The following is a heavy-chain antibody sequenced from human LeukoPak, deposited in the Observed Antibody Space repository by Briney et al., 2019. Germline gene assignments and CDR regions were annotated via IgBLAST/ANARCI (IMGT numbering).Heavy chain of an antibody. V-gene: IGHV3-23*01. D-gene: IGHD3-9*01. Sequence: PGGSLRLSCAASGFTSSSDAMSWVRQAPGKGLEWVSAISGSGGSTYYADSVKGRFTISRDNSKNTLYLQMNSLRAEDTAVYYCAKAARYFDWSYFDYWGQGTLVTVSS. CDR2: ISGSGGST. CDR1: GFTSSSDA. CDR3: AKAARYFDWSYFDY. J-gene: IGHJ4*02.